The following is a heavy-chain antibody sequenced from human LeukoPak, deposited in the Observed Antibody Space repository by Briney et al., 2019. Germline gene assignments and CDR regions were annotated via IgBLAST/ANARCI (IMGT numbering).Heavy chain of an antibody. CDR3: ARDSGQYWYFDL. CDR2: IYTSGST. CDR1: GGSISSGSYY. V-gene: IGHV4-61*02. D-gene: IGHD1-14*01. J-gene: IGHJ2*01. Sequence: SQTLSLTCTVSGGSISSGSYYWSGIRQPAGKGLEWIGRIYTSGSTNYNPSLTSRVTISVDTSKNQFSLKLSSVTAADTAVYYCARDSGQYWYFDLWGRGTLVTVSS.